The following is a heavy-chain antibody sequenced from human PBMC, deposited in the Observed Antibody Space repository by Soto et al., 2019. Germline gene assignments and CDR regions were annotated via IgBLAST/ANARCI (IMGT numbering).Heavy chain of an antibody. Sequence: QVQLVQSGAEVKKPGSSVKVSCKASGGTFSSYAISWVRQAPGQGLEWMGGIIPIFGTANYAQKFQGRVTITADESTSTAYMELSSLRSEDTAVYYCAREIAREYCTNGVCPLDYWGQGTLVTVSS. D-gene: IGHD2-8*01. CDR3: AREIAREYCTNGVCPLDY. CDR1: GGTFSSYA. J-gene: IGHJ4*02. CDR2: IIPIFGTA. V-gene: IGHV1-69*01.